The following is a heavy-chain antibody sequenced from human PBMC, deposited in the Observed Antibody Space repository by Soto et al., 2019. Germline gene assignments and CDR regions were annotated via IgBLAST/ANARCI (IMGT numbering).Heavy chain of an antibody. CDR3: AKSPNFYCSSPNCYKYYFDH. Sequence: GGSLRLSCAASGFTFNTYGMHWVRQAPGKGLEWVAVISYDGSEKYYVDSVKGRFTVSKDNSKNTLYLQMNSLRPEDTAVYYCAKSPNFYCSSPNCYKYYFDHWGQGTRVTVSS. CDR2: ISYDGSEK. J-gene: IGHJ4*02. D-gene: IGHD2-2*02. CDR1: GFTFNTYG. V-gene: IGHV3-30*18.